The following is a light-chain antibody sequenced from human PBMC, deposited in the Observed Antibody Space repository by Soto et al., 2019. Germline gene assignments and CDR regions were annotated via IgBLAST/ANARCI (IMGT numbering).Light chain of an antibody. CDR1: QSVSDW. V-gene: IGKV1-5*02. CDR2: GAS. Sequence: DIQMTQSPSTLSASVGDRVTIVCRASQSVSDWLAWYQQRPGKAPKVLIYGASSLESGVPSRFRGSGSGTEFTLTISSLQPDDFATDYCQQYNTYPWTFGQGTKVEIK. J-gene: IGKJ1*01. CDR3: QQYNTYPWT.